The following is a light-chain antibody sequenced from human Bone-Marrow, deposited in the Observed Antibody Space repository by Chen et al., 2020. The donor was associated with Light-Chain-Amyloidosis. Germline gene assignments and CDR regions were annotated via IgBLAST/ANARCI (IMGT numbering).Light chain of an antibody. J-gene: IGLJ2*01. V-gene: IGLV2-8*01. CDR3: CSTAGRSTLV. CDR2: EVS. CDR1: SSDVGGYNY. Sequence: QPALTQPPSASGSPRQSVTISFTGTSSDVGGYNYVSWYQQHPGKAPKLMIYEVSKRPSGVPDRFSGSKSGNTASLTISGLQAADEADYYRCSTAGRSTLVFGGGTTLTVL.